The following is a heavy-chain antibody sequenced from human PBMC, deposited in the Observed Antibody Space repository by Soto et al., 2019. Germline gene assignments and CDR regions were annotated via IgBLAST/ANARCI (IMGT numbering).Heavy chain of an antibody. CDR2: IYVTGAV. CDR3: ARLRIATNNYKWFVH. V-gene: IGHV4-31*03. Sequence: PSETLSLTCSVSGAALNSGNYYWSWIRQVPGKGLGWIGHIYVTGAVDYNPSLRDRITISQDTSERQFSLNLRLVTAADTADYYCARLRIATNNYKWFVHGGQGTLVNVSS. J-gene: IGHJ5*02. D-gene: IGHD2-21*01. CDR1: GAALNSGNYY.